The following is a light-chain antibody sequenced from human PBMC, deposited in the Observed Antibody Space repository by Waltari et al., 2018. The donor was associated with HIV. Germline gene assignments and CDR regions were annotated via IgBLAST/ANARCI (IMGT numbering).Light chain of an antibody. CDR2: GDS. CDR3: QVWDTFSDRYV. CDR1: NIASYS. J-gene: IGLJ1*01. Sequence: SYELTQPPSVSVAPGQTATVTCGGANIASYSVHWYQQKPGQAPVLVVYGDSERPSGIPERFAGSNSDNTATLTISRVAAGDEAAYYWQVWDTFSDRYVFGAGTEVTVL. V-gene: IGLV3-21*02.